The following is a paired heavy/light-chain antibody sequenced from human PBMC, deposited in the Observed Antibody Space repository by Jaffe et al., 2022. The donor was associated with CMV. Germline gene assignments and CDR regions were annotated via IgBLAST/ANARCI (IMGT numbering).Light chain of an antibody. V-gene: IGKV3-15*01. J-gene: IGKJ1*01. Sequence: EVVMTQSPATLSVSPGERATLSCRASQSVSTEVAWYQQQPGQAPRLLIHGASTRAPGIPARFSGSGSGTEFTLTINNLQSEDFAVYFCQQYHNWPTWTFGQGTKVDIK. CDR3: QQYHNWPTWT. CDR2: GAS. CDR1: QSVSTE.
Heavy chain of an antibody. CDR3: ATILREAYGVFDY. D-gene: IGHD4-17*01. J-gene: IGHJ4*02. V-gene: IGHV4-4*02. CDR1: VGSW. Sequence: QVQLLESGPRLVKSSGTLSLTCAVSVGSWWGWVRQPPGKGLEWIGEMSHSGSANYNPSLRSRVTFSLDKSKNHFSLNLASVTAADTAVYYCATILREAYGVFDYWGRGTLVTVSS. CDR2: MSHSGSA.